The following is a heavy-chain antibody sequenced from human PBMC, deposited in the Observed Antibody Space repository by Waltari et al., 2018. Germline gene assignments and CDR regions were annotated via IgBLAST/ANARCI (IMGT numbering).Heavy chain of an antibody. CDR3: ARDGITMVRGVII. CDR1: GFTFSSYA. V-gene: IGHV3-23*01. D-gene: IGHD3-10*01. CDR2: ISGSGGST. J-gene: IGHJ4*02. Sequence: EVQLLESGGGLVQPGGSLRFSCAASGFTFSSYARSWCRQAPGKGLEWVSAISGSGGSTYYADSVKGRFTISRDNSKNTLYLQMNSLRAEDTAVYYCARDGITMVRGVIIWGQGTLVTVSS.